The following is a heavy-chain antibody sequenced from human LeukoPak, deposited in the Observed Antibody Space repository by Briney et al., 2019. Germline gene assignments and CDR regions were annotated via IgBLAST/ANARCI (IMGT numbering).Heavy chain of an antibody. V-gene: IGHV3-53*01. CDR1: GFTVSSSF. CDR2: IHRDDKA. J-gene: IGHJ4*02. CDR3: AREVISTPSYFDY. Sequence: GGSLRLSCAASGFTVSSSFIYWVRRAPGKGLEWVSFIHRDDKAYYADSVKGRFTMSRDSSKNTLYLQMNSLGADDTAVYYCAREVISTPSYFDYWGQGILVTVSS. D-gene: IGHD2-2*01.